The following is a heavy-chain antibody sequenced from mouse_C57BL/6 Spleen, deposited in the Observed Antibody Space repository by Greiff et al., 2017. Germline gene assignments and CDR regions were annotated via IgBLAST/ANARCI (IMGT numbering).Heavy chain of an antibody. CDR2: IYPRDGST. D-gene: IGHD2-4*01. J-gene: IGHJ3*01. CDR3: ARGDYGRAWFAY. Sequence: QVPLQQSGPELVKPGASVKLSCKASGYTFTSYAINWVKQRPGQGLEWLGWIYPRDGSTKYNKKFKGKATLTVYTSSITAYMELHSLTSENSAVYFCARGDYGRAWFAYWGQGTLVTVSA. V-gene: IGHV1-85*01. CDR1: GYTFTSYA.